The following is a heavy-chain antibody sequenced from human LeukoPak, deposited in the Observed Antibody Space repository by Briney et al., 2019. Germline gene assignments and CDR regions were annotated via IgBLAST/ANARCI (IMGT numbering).Heavy chain of an antibody. Sequence: GGSLRLSCAASGFTFSSYGMHWVRQAPGKGLEWVAVIWYDGSNKYYADSVKGRFTISRDNSKNTLYLQMNSLRAEDTAVYCCAGQWDRGAFDIWGQGTMVTVSS. CDR3: AGQWDRGAFDI. J-gene: IGHJ3*02. CDR1: GFTFSSYG. CDR2: IWYDGSNK. D-gene: IGHD1-26*01. V-gene: IGHV3-33*01.